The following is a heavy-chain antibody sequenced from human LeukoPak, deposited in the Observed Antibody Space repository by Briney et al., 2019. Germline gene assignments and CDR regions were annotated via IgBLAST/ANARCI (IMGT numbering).Heavy chain of an antibody. V-gene: IGHV4-59*01. D-gene: IGHD6-19*01. CDR1: GGSISSSY. J-gene: IGHJ3*02. CDR3: ARDTRYSSGPDI. Sequence: PSETLSLTCTVSGGSISSSYWSWIPQPPGKGLEWIGYIYYSGSTNYNPSLKGRVTIPVDTSKNQFSLKLSSVTPADTAAFYCARDTRYSSGPDIWGQGTMVTVSS. CDR2: IYYSGST.